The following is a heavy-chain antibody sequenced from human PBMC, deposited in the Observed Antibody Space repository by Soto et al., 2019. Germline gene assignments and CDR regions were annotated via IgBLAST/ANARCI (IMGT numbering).Heavy chain of an antibody. V-gene: IGHV4-30-2*01. CDR3: ARERGGYGLFDS. CDR1: GGSISNAAYS. J-gene: IGHJ4*02. D-gene: IGHD5-18*01. Sequence: SETLSLTCTVSGGSISNAAYSWSWIRQPPGKGLEWIGYIYPSGMPFYNPSLRSGVTISIDRSNDQFSLNLRSVTAADTAVYYCARERGGYGLFDSWGQGTLVTVSS. CDR2: IYPSGMP.